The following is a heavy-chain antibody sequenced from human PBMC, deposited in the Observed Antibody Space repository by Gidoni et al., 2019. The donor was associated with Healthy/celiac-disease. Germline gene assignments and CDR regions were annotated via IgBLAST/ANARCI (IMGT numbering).Heavy chain of an antibody. J-gene: IGHJ4*02. D-gene: IGHD4-17*01. V-gene: IGHV4-34*01. Sequence: QVQLQQWGAGLLKPSETLSLTCAVYGGSFSGYYWSWIRQPPGKGLEWIGEINHSGSTNYNPSLKSRVTISVDTSKNQFSLKLSSVTAADTAVYYCARGGMTTVVTYFDYWGQGTLVTVSS. CDR1: GGSFSGYY. CDR3: ARGGMTTVVTYFDY. CDR2: INHSGST.